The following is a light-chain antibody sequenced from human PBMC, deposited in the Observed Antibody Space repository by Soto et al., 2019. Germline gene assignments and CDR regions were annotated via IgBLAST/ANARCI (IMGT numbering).Light chain of an antibody. J-gene: IGKJ2*01. V-gene: IGKV1-33*01. CDR3: QQYDNLPPYT. Sequence: DIQMTQSPSSLSASVGDRVTITCQASQDISNYLNWYQQKPGKAPKLRIYDASNLETGVPSRFSGSGAGTDFTFTISSLQTDDIVTYYCQQYDNLPPYTFGQGTKLEIK. CDR1: QDISNY. CDR2: DAS.